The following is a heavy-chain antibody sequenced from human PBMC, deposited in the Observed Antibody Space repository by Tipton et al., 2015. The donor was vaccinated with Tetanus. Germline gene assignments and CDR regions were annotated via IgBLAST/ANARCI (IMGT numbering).Heavy chain of an antibody. CDR1: GDSIRSEDYY. Sequence: TLSLTCSVSGDSIRSEDYYWGWIRQSPGKGLEWLGYIYYSGRTYNNPSLKSRFSISLDASKNQFSLSLNSVTAADSATYYCARSTCSSPSCYYYYYYYVDVWGTGTAVAVSS. V-gene: IGHV4-30-4*01. CDR2: IYYSGRT. D-gene: IGHD2-2*01. CDR3: ARSTCSSPSCYYYYYYYVDV. J-gene: IGHJ6*03.